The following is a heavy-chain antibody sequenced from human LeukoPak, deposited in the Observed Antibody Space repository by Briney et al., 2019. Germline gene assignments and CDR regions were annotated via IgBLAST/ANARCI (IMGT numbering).Heavy chain of an antibody. CDR1: RFTISDYY. J-gene: IGHJ3*01. Sequence: GGSLRLSCAASRFTISDYYMSWVRQAPGKGLEWLAHIKADGSVVNYVDTVGGRFTISRDNAKNSLYLQLNSLRAEDTAVYYCARDWCDSGSYCRGAGLDLWGQGTMVTVSS. D-gene: IGHD3-10*01. V-gene: IGHV3-7*01. CDR3: ARDWCDSGSYCRGAGLDL. CDR2: IKADGSVV.